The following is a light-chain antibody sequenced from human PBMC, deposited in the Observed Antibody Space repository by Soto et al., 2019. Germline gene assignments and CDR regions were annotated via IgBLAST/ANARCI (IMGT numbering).Light chain of an antibody. V-gene: IGKV3-20*01. Sequence: ETVLTQSPGTLSLSPGERAILSCRASQSVSSTYLAWYQQKPGQAPRLLIYGASSRATGIPDRFSGSGSGTDFTLTIRRLEPEDFAVYYCQQYGSSYPWTFGQGTKVDIK. CDR3: QQYGSSYPWT. J-gene: IGKJ1*01. CDR1: QSVSSTY. CDR2: GAS.